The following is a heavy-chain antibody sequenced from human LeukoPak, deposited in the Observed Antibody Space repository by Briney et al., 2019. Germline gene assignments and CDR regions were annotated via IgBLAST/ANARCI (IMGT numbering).Heavy chain of an antibody. CDR1: GFTFRSYW. V-gene: IGHV3-74*01. CDR2: INSDGSST. CDR3: ATAKMDAFDI. J-gene: IGHJ3*02. Sequence: SGGSLRLSCAASGFTFRSYWTHWVRQAPGKGLVWVSLINSDGSSTSYEDSVKGRFTISRDNAKNTLYLQMNSLRAEDTALYYCATAKMDAFDIWCQGKMVTVS.